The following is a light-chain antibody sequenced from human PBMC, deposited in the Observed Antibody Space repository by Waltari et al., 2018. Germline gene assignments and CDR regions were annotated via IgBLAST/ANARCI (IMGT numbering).Light chain of an antibody. J-gene: IGLJ3*02. CDR1: TSDVGTYKF. Sequence: QSALTQPASVSGSPGQSITISCTGTTSDVGTYKFVSWYQQHPGKAPKPIIYEVNQRPSGVSNRFSGAKSGNTAALTISGLQIEDEAYYYCCSFVTGDTWVFGGGTKVAVL. CDR3: CSFVTGDTWV. CDR2: EVN. V-gene: IGLV2-23*02.